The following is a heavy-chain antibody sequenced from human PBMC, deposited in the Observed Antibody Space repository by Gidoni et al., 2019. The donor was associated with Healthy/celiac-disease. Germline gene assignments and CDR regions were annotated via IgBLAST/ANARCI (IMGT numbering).Heavy chain of an antibody. J-gene: IGHJ4*02. V-gene: IGHV3-30*04. CDR2: ISYAGSNK. Sequence: QVQLVESGGGVVQPGRSLRLSCAASGFTFSSYAMHWVRQAPGKGLEWVAVISYAGSNKYYADSVKGRFTISRDNSKNTLYLQMNSLRAEDTAVYYCARDDFDYWGQGTLVTVSS. CDR1: GFTFSSYA. CDR3: ARDDFDY.